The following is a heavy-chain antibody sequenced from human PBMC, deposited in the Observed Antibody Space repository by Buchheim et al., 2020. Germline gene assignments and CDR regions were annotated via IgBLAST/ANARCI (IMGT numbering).Heavy chain of an antibody. CDR2: INPNSGGT. CDR3: ARAVADYSGYDIHYYYYGMDV. D-gene: IGHD5-12*01. J-gene: IGHJ6*02. Sequence: QVQLVQSGAEVKKPGASVKVSCKASGYTFTGYYMHWVRQAPGQGLEWMGWINPNSGGTNYAQKFQGWVTMTRDTSISTAYMELSRLRSDDTAVYYCARAVADYSGYDIHYYYYGMDVWGQGTT. CDR1: GYTFTGYY. V-gene: IGHV1-2*04.